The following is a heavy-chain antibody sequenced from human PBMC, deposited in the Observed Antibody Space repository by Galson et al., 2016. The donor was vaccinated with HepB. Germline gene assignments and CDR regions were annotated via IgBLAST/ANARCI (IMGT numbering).Heavy chain of an antibody. V-gene: IGHV3-30*18. D-gene: IGHD1-14*01. J-gene: IGHJ4*02. CDR1: GFSFSSYA. CDR2: ISFDGSYK. Sequence: SLRLSCAASGFSFSSYAMHWVRQAPGKGLEWVAVISFDGSYKYYGDPVKGRFTISRDTSKNTLYLQMNSLTTEDTAAYFCAKEGIPEQGPLDYWGQGTLVTVSS. CDR3: AKEGIPEQGPLDY.